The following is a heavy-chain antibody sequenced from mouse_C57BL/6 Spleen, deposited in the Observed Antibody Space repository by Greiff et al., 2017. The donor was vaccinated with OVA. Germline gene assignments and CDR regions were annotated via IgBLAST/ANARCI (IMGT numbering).Heavy chain of an antibody. D-gene: IGHD2-5*01. V-gene: IGHV1-54*01. Sequence: VQLQHSGAELVRPGTSVKVSCKASGYAFTNYLIEWVKQRPGQGLEWIGVINPGSGGTNYNEKFKGKATLTADKSSSTAYMQLSSLTSEDSAVYFCARREVYSNYAMDYWGQGTSVTVSS. CDR1: GYAFTNYL. CDR3: ARREVYSNYAMDY. J-gene: IGHJ4*01. CDR2: INPGSGGT.